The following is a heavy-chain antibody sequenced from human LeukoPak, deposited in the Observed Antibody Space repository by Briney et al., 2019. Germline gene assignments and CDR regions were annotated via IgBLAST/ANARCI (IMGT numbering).Heavy chain of an antibody. Sequence: ASVKVSCKASGYTFTGYYMHWVRQAPGQGLEWMGWINPNSGGTNYAQKFQGRVTMTRDTSISTAYMELSRLRSDDTAVYYCARVDYGDPSTFDYWGQGTLVTVSS. CDR2: INPNSGGT. CDR1: GYTFTGYY. D-gene: IGHD4-17*01. V-gene: IGHV1-2*02. J-gene: IGHJ4*02. CDR3: ARVDYGDPSTFDY.